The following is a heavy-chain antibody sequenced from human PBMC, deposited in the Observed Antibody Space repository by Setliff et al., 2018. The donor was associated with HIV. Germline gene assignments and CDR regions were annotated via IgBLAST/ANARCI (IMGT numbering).Heavy chain of an antibody. D-gene: IGHD3-3*01. CDR2: IYYTGGT. Sequence: PSETLSLTCTVSGGSIRSSNYYWGWIRQPPGKGLEWIGHIYYTGGTYYNPSLKSRVTISVDTSKNQFSLKLGSVTAADTAVYYRVATTHKFWSAYTSWGQGTPVAVSS. V-gene: IGHV4-39*07. J-gene: IGHJ4*02. CDR1: GGSIRSSNYY. CDR3: VATTHKFWSAYTS.